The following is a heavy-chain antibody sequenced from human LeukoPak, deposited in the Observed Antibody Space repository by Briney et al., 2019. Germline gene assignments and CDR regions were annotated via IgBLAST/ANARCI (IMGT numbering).Heavy chain of an antibody. J-gene: IGHJ4*02. D-gene: IGHD2-8*02. Sequence: SETLSLTCAVYGGSFSGYYWSWIRQPPGKGLEWIGEINHSGSTNYNPSLKSRVTISVDTSKNQFSLKLRSVTAADTAVYYCARGISRTAIEAARPNRYYFDYWGQGTLVTVSS. V-gene: IGHV4-34*01. CDR2: INHSGST. CDR1: GGSFSGYY. CDR3: ARGISRTAIEAARPNRYYFDY.